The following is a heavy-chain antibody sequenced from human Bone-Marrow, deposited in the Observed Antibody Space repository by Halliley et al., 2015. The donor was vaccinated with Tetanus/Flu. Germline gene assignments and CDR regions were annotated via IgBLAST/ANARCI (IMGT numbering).Heavy chain of an antibody. V-gene: IGHV1-69*06. J-gene: IGHJ6*02. Sequence: QMQLVQSGAEVKNYGSSVKVSCKTSGGTFSNSAISWVRQAPGQGLEWMGGIIPIFGSAKYAQNFQDRVTISADKSTSTSYMELSSLSSEDTAVYYCAGGKDYYESGGYPDSYGMDVWGQGTMVTVSS. CDR2: IIPIFGSA. CDR1: GGTFSNSA. D-gene: IGHD3-22*01. CDR3: AGGKDYYESGGYPDSYGMDV.